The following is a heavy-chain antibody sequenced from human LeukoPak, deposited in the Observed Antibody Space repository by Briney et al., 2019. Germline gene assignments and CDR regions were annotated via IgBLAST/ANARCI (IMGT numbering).Heavy chain of an antibody. J-gene: IGHJ5*01. CDR2: ISSSGSTI. CDR1: GFTFDNYE. D-gene: IGHD2-15*01. CDR3: AREQVVFWFDL. Sequence: PGGSLRLSCAASGFTFDNYEMNWVRQAPGKGLEWVSYISSSGSTIYYADSVKGRFTISRDNAKNSLYLQMNSLRAEDTAVYHCAREQVVFWFDLWGQGTLVTVSS. V-gene: IGHV3-48*03.